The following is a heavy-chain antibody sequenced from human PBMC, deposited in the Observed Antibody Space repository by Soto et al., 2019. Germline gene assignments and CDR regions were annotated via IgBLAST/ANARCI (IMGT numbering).Heavy chain of an antibody. J-gene: IGHJ4*02. CDR2: VYSGGST. V-gene: IGHV3-66*04. D-gene: IGHD3-22*01. CDR3: ARPSYDSRDSYYFDY. CDR1: GFTVSTNY. Sequence: GGSLRLSCAASGFTVSTNYMSWVRQAPGKGLEWVSVVYSGGSTYYADSVKGRFTISRDNSKNILHLQMNSLRAEDTAVYYCARPSYDSRDSYYFDYWGQGTLVTVSS.